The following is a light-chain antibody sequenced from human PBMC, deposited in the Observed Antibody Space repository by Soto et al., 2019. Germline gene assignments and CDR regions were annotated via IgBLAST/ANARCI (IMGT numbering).Light chain of an antibody. V-gene: IGLV2-11*01. Sequence: QSALTQPRSVSGSPGQSVTISCTGTSSDVGGYSYVSWYQQHPGKAPKLMMYDVKTRPSGIPDRFSGSKSGNTASLTISGLQAEDEADYYCFSDAGSYSFVFGSGTKLTVL. J-gene: IGLJ1*01. CDR3: FSDAGSYSFV. CDR1: SSDVGGYSY. CDR2: DVK.